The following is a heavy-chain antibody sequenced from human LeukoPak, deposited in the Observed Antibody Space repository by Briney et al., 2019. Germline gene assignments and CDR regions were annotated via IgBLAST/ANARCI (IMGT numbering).Heavy chain of an antibody. CDR3: ARGPRYSPFDY. Sequence: SETLSLTCAVYGVSFSGYYWSWIRQPPGKGLEWIGEINHSGSTNYNPSLKSRVTISVDTSKNQFSLKLSSVTAADTAVYYCARGPRYSPFDYWGQGTLVTVSS. D-gene: IGHD1-1*01. CDR1: GVSFSGYY. CDR2: INHSGST. V-gene: IGHV4-34*01. J-gene: IGHJ4*02.